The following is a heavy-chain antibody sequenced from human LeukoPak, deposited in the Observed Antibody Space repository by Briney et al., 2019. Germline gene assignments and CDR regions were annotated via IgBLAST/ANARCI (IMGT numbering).Heavy chain of an antibody. Sequence: SETLSLTCTVSGGSISGYYWSWIRQPPGKGLEWIGEINHSGSTNYNPSLKSRVTISVDTSKNQFSLKLSSVTAADTAVYYCARGFGGARSNWFDPWGQGTLVTVSS. J-gene: IGHJ5*02. V-gene: IGHV4-34*01. CDR2: INHSGST. CDR3: ARGFGGARSNWFDP. CDR1: GGSISGYY. D-gene: IGHD3-10*01.